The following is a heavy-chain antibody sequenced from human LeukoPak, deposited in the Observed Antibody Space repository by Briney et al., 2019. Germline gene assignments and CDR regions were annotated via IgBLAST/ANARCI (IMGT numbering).Heavy chain of an antibody. J-gene: IGHJ4*02. Sequence: GGSLRLSCSASGLTLSGYWMHWVRQIPGKGLVWVSRIDSDGSGTSYADSVKGRFTISRDDVKNMLYLQKNSLRVEDTGLYYCSTVEHFWGQGTLVTVSS. V-gene: IGHV3-74*01. CDR2: IDSDGSGT. CDR1: GLTLSGYW. D-gene: IGHD1/OR15-1a*01. CDR3: STVEHF.